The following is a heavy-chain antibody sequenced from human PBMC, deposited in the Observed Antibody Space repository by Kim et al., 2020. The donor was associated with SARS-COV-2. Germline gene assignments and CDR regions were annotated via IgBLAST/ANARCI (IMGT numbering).Heavy chain of an antibody. CDR3: AKGYGYFIQ. D-gene: IGHD5-12*01. V-gene: IGHV3-23*01. Sequence: GGSLRLSCAASRSMFRSYSMSWVRQAPGKGLEWVSGISASSGGTNYADSVKGRFTISRDNSRNTLYLQMSSLRDEDTAIYFCAKGYGYFIQWGQGTPVTVSS. CDR2: ISASSGGT. J-gene: IGHJ4*02. CDR1: RSMFRSYS.